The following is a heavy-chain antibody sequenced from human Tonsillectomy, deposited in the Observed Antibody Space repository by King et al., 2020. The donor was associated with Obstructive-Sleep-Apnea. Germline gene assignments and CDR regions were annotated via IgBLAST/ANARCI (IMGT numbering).Heavy chain of an antibody. CDR3: ARGQVPAAIGIYYGMDV. J-gene: IGHJ6*02. D-gene: IGHD2-2*01. Sequence: QLVQSGAEVKKPGASVKVSCKASGYTFTSYDISWVRQAPGQGLEWMGGISAYNGNTNYAQKLQGRVTMTTDTSTSTTYMELRSLRSDDTAVYYCARGQVPAAIGIYYGMDVWGQGTTVTVSS. CDR1: GYTFTSYD. V-gene: IGHV1-18*01. CDR2: ISAYNGNT.